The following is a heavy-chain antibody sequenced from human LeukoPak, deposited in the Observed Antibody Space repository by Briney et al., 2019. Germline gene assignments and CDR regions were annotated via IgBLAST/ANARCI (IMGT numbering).Heavy chain of an antibody. CDR3: ARDQPGASGSSHFDY. V-gene: IGHV3-74*01. J-gene: IGHJ4*02. CDR1: GFTFSSYW. D-gene: IGHD1-26*01. Sequence: GGSLRLSCAASGFTFSSYWMHWVRQAPGKGLVWVSRINPDGSTTSYADSVKGRFTISRDSAKNTLYLQMNSLRAEDTAVYYCARDQPGASGSSHFDYWGQGTLVTVSS. CDR2: INPDGSTT.